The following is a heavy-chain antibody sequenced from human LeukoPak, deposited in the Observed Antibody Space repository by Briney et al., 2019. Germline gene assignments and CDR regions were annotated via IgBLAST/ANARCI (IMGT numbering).Heavy chain of an antibody. D-gene: IGHD2-8*01. V-gene: IGHV3-74*01. CDR2: INSDGSST. J-gene: IGHJ4*02. CDR1: GFTFSSYW. Sequence: PGGSLRLSCAASGFTFSSYWMHWVRQAPGKGLVWVSRINSDGSSTSYADSVKGRFTISRDNSKNTLYLQMNSLRADDTAVYHCAKDGLMRFFDYWGQGTLVTVSS. CDR3: AKDGLMRFFDY.